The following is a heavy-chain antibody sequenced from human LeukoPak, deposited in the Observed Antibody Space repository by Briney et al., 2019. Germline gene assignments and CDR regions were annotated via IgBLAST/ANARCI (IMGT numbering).Heavy chain of an antibody. CDR1: GGSISTYY. V-gene: IGHV4-4*07. D-gene: IGHD3-10*01. CDR3: ARGPSDGSGSSVDY. CDR2: IYTSGST. Sequence: SETLSLTCSISGGSISTYYWSWIRQPPGKGLEWIGRIYTSGSTNYNPSLKSRVTMSVDTSKNQFSLKLSSVTAADTAVYYCARGPSDGSGSSVDYWGQGTLVTVSS. J-gene: IGHJ4*02.